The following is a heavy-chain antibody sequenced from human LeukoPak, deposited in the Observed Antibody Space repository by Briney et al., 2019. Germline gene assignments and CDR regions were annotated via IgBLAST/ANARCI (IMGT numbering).Heavy chain of an antibody. Sequence: PGGSLRLSCAASGFTFSNAWMSWVRQAPGKGLEWVGRIKSKTVGGTTDYAAPVKGRFTISRDDSKNTLYLQMNSLKTEDTAVYYCTTAFAEYYDYVWGSYRQGTDYWGQGTLVTVSS. CDR2: IKSKTVGGTT. CDR3: TTAFAEYYDYVWGSYRQGTDY. D-gene: IGHD3-16*02. V-gene: IGHV3-15*01. J-gene: IGHJ4*02. CDR1: GFTFSNAW.